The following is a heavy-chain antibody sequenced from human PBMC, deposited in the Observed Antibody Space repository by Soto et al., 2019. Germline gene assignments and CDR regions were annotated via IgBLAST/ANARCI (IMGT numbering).Heavy chain of an antibody. CDR2: ISYSGST. Sequence: PSETLSLTCTVSGGSISSYYWSWIRQSPGKGLEWIGYISYSGSTEYNPSLKSRVTISVDTSKNQFSLKLSSVTAAGTAVYYCARHLSTTAAPLPFDYWGQGTLVTVSS. CDR3: ARHLSTTAAPLPFDY. CDR1: GGSISSYY. D-gene: IGHD1-1*01. V-gene: IGHV4-59*08. J-gene: IGHJ4*02.